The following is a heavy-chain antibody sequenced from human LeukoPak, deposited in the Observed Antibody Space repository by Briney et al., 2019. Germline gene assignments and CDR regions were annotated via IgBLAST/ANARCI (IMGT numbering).Heavy chain of an antibody. V-gene: IGHV3-30*04. CDR3: ARDELWFGELYVYYGMDV. D-gene: IGHD3-10*01. CDR1: GFTFSSYA. CDR2: ISYDGSNK. J-gene: IGHJ6*02. Sequence: PGRSLRLSCAASGFTFSSYAMHWVRQAPGKGLEWVAVISYDGSNKYYADSVKGRFTISRDNSKDTLYLQMNSLRAEDTAVYYCARDELWFGELYVYYGMDVWGQGTTVTVSS.